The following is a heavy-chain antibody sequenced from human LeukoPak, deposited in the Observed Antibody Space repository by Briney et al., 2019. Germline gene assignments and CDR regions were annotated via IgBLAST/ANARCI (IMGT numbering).Heavy chain of an antibody. V-gene: IGHV1-2*02. CDR3: ARDLGIAARYFDY. J-gene: IGHJ4*02. Sequence: ASVKVSCKASGYTFTGYYMHWVRQAPGQGLEWMGWINPNSGGTNYAQKFQGRVTMTRDTSISTACMELSRLRSDDTAVYYCARDLGIAARYFDYWGQGTLVTVSS. CDR1: GYTFTGYY. CDR2: INPNSGGT. D-gene: IGHD6-6*01.